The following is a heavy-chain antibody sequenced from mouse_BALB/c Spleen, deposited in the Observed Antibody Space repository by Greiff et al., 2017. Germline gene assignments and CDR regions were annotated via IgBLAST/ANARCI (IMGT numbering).Heavy chain of an antibody. J-gene: IGHJ2*01. CDR2: IWAGGST. CDR1: GFSLTSYG. Sequence: VKVVESGPGLVAPSQSLSITCTVSGFSLTSYGVHWVRQPPGKGLEWLGVIWAGGSTNYNSALMSRLSISKDNSKSQVFLKMNSLQTDDTAMYYCARVPGAGTREGDYFDYWGQGTTLTVSS. CDR3: ARVPGAGTREGDYFDY. D-gene: IGHD4-1*01. V-gene: IGHV2-9*02.